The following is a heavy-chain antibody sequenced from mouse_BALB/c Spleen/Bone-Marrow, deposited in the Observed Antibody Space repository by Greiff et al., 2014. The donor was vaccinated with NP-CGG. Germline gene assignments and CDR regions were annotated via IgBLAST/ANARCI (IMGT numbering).Heavy chain of an antibody. J-gene: IGHJ3*01. Sequence: QVQLQQPGAELVKPGASVKLSCKASGYTFTSYWMHWVKQRPGQGLEWIGEINPSNGRTNYNEKFKSKATLTVDKSSSTAYMQLSSPTSEDSAVYYCARYATATYWFAYWGQGTLVTVSA. V-gene: IGHV1S81*02. CDR2: INPSNGRT. CDR3: ARYATATYWFAY. CDR1: GYTFTSYW. D-gene: IGHD1-2*01.